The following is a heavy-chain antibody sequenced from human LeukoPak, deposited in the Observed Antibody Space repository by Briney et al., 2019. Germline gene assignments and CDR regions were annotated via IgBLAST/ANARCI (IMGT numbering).Heavy chain of an antibody. CDR2: ISSSSSYI. V-gene: IGHV3-21*01. Sequence: GGSLRLSCAASGFTFSSYSMNWVRQAPGKGLEWVSSISSSSSYIYYADSVKGRFTISRDNAKNSLYLQMNSLRAEDTAVYYCARVGLAWGVASYYLDYGGQGTLVTVSS. CDR1: GFTFSSYS. D-gene: IGHD3-16*01. CDR3: ARVGLAWGVASYYLDY. J-gene: IGHJ4*02.